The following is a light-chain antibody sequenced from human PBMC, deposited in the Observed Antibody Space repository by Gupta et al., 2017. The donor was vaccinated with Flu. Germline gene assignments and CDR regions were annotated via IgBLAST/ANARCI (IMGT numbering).Light chain of an antibody. Sequence: EIVLTQSPGTLSLSPGERATLSCRASQSVISSCLAWYQQKPGQAPRLLIYGASSRATGIPDRFSGSGSGTDFTLTISRLEPEDFAVYYCQQYGSSRWTFGQGTKVEIK. CDR2: GAS. V-gene: IGKV3-20*01. J-gene: IGKJ1*01. CDR3: QQYGSSRWT. CDR1: QSVISSC.